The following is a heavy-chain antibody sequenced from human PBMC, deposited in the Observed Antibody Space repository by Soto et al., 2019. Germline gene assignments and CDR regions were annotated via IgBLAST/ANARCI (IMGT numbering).Heavy chain of an antibody. D-gene: IGHD2-2*01. CDR1: GYNFSSHW. J-gene: IGHJ6*02. CDR2: IDPIDSYT. V-gene: IGHV5-10-1*01. CDR3: ARRYCSSASCPRNYYGMDV. Sequence: PXESLKISCQGSGYNFSSHWISWVRQMPGKGLEWMGRIDPIDSYTNYSPSFQGHVTISADKSISTAYLQWSSLKASDTAMYYCARRYCSSASCPRNYYGMDVWGQGTTVTVSS.